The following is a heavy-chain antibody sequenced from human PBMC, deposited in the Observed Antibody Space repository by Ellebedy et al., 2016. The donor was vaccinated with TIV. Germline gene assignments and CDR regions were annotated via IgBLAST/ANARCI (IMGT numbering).Heavy chain of an antibody. CDR1: GGSISSGGYY. J-gene: IGHJ3*02. V-gene: IGHV4-39*01. CDR2: IYYSGST. Sequence: MPSETLSLTCTFSGGSISSGGYYWSWIRQHPGKGLEWIGYIYYSGSTYYNPSLKSRVTISVDTSKNQFSLKLSSVTAAETAVYYCARHPQNAIGEIDAFDIWGQGTMVTVSS. D-gene: IGHD2-8*01. CDR3: ARHPQNAIGEIDAFDI.